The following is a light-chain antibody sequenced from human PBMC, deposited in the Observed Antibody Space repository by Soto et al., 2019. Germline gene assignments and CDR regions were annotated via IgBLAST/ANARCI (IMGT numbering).Light chain of an antibody. CDR1: SIDVGSYNS. CDR2: EVS. V-gene: IGLV2-8*01. CDR3: SSFAGSDNVV. Sequence: QSVLTQPPSASGSPGQSVTISCTGTSIDVGSYNSVSWFQQHPGKAPKLIIYEVSKRPSGVPGRFSGSKSGNTASLTVSGLQAEDEADYYCSSFAGSDNVVFGGGTKLTVL. J-gene: IGLJ2*01.